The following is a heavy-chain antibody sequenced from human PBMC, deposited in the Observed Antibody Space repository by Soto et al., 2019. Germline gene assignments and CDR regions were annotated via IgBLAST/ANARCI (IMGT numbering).Heavy chain of an antibody. CDR2: KYYRSRWYN. D-gene: IGHD2-2*02. V-gene: IGHV6-1*01. CDR3: ARERGSLYEAFDX. CDR1: GDSVSSNSAT. Sequence: SQTLSLTCAISGDSVSSNSATWSWIRQSPSIGLECMGSKYYRSRWYNYYEPSVKSRITINPDKSKNHLFLQLSSVTPEDTDVYYCARERGSLYEAFDXWSRGTVGTVS. J-gene: IGHJ3*02.